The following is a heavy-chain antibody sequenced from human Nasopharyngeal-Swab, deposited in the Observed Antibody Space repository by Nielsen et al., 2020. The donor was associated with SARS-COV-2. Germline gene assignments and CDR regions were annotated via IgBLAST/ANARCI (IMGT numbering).Heavy chain of an antibody. CDR3: ARNGGYCSSTSCYSSWFDP. D-gene: IGHD2-2*02. CDR1: GGSISGSSYY. J-gene: IGHJ5*02. Sequence: SETLSLTCTVSGGSISGSSYYWGWFRQPPGKGLEWIGSIYYSGSTYYNPSLKSRVTISVDTSKNQFSLKLSSVTAADTAVYYCARNGGYCSSTSCYSSWFDPWGQGTLVTVSS. V-gene: IGHV4-39*01. CDR2: IYYSGST.